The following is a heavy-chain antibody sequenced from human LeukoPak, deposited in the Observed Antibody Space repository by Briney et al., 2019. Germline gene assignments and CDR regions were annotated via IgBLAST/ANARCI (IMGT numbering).Heavy chain of an antibody. Sequence: PSETLSLTCTVSGGSISSYYWSWIRQPPGKGLEWIGYIYYSGSTNYNPSLKSRVTISVDTSKNQFSLKLSSVTAADTAVYYCARALYDSSGYYYAGFFDYWGQGTLVTVSS. J-gene: IGHJ4*02. CDR2: IYYSGST. D-gene: IGHD3-22*01. CDR3: ARALYDSSGYYYAGFFDY. CDR1: GGSISSYY. V-gene: IGHV4-59*01.